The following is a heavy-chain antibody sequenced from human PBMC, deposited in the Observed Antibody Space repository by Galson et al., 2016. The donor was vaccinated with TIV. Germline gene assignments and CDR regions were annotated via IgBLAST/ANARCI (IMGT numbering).Heavy chain of an antibody. Sequence: SVKVSCKASGVIFNSYAISWVRQAPGQGLEWVGGIIAIFGVASYAQKFQGRVTITADESTSTVYMELSSLRSEDTAVYYCARDQKYSGNDLHSWGQGALVSVSS. J-gene: IGHJ4*02. D-gene: IGHD5-12*01. CDR1: GVIFNSYA. CDR2: IIAIFGVA. CDR3: ARDQKYSGNDLHS. V-gene: IGHV1-69*13.